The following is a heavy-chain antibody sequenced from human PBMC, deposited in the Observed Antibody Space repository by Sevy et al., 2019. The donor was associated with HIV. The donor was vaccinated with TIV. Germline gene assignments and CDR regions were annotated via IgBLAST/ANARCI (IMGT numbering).Heavy chain of an antibody. D-gene: IGHD3-10*01. J-gene: IGHJ3*01. Sequence: GGSLRLSCAASGFIFSKFGMHWVRQAPGKGLEWVTFIRYDGSTKYYVESVKDRFTISRDNSKNTLYLQMNSLRPEDTAVYYCAKGLGMVQGALLSDDVWGQGTMVTVSS. V-gene: IGHV3-30*02. CDR2: IRYDGSTK. CDR3: AKGLGMVQGALLSDDV. CDR1: GFIFSKFG.